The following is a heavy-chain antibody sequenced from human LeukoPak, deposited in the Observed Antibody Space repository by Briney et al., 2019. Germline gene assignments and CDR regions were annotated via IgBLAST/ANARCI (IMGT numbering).Heavy chain of an antibody. J-gene: IGHJ4*02. CDR3: ATGPYSSSPA. D-gene: IGHD6-6*01. CDR2: ISSSGRTI. V-gene: IGHV3-48*03. CDR1: GFTFSSYE. Sequence: PGGSLGLSCAASGFTFSSYEMNWVRQAPGKGLEWVSYISSSGRTIYYADSVKGRFTISRDNAKNSLYLQMNSLRAEDTAVYYCATGPYSSSPAWGRGTLVTVSS.